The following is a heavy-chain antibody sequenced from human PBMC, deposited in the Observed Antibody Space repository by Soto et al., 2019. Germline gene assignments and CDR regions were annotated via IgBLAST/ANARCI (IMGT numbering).Heavy chain of an antibody. CDR2: INHSGST. J-gene: IGHJ4*02. CDR3: ARSDYGDTGELYYFDY. CDR1: GGSFSGYY. V-gene: IGHV4-34*01. Sequence: PSETLSLTCAVYGGSFSGYYSSWIRQPPGKGLEWIGEINHSGSTNYTPSLKSRVTISVDTSKNQFSLKLSSVTAADTAVYYCARSDYGDTGELYYFDYWGQGTLVTVSS. D-gene: IGHD4-17*01.